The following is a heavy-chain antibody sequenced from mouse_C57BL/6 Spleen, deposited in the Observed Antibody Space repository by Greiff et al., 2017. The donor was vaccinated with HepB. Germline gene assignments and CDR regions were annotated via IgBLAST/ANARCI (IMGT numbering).Heavy chain of an antibody. CDR1: GYAFSSYW. Sequence: QVQLKESGAELVKPGASVKISCKASGYAFSSYWMNWVKQRPGKGLEWIGQIYPGDGDTNYNGKFKGKATLTADKSSSTAYMQLSSLTSEDSAVYFCARGGSSPHYYAMDYWGQGTSVTVSS. J-gene: IGHJ4*01. CDR3: ARGGSSPHYYAMDY. CDR2: IYPGDGDT. V-gene: IGHV1-80*01. D-gene: IGHD1-1*01.